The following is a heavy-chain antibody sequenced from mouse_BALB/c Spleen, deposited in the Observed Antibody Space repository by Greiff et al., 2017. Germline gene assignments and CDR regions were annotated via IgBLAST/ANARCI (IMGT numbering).Heavy chain of an antibody. V-gene: IGHV3-2*02. Sequence: EVQLVESGPGLVKPSQSLSLTCTVTGYSITSDYAWNWIRQFPGNKLEWMGYISYSGSTSYNPSLKSRISITRDTSKNQFFLQLNSVTTEDTATYYCASPYYYGSSSYAMDYWGQGTSVTVSS. D-gene: IGHD1-1*01. CDR1: GYSITSDYA. CDR2: ISYSGST. CDR3: ASPYYYGSSSYAMDY. J-gene: IGHJ4*01.